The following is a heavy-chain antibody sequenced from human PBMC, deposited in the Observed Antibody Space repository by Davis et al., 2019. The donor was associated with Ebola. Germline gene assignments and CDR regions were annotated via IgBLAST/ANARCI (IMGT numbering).Heavy chain of an antibody. J-gene: IGHJ3*02. V-gene: IGHV1-18*01. CDR1: GYTFSSHG. CDR3: ASFVAARPTGGAFDI. D-gene: IGHD6-6*01. CDR2: ISAYTGNT. Sequence: AASVKVSCKASGYTFSSHGITWVRQAPGQGLEWMGRISAYTGNTNYAQKFQGRVTMTRDTSISTAYMELSRLRSDDTAVYYCASFVAARPTGGAFDIWGQGTMVTVSS.